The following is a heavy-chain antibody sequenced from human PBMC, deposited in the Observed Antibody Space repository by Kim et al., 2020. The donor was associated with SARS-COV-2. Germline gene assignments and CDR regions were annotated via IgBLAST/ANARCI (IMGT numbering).Heavy chain of an antibody. J-gene: IGHJ6*02. V-gene: IGHV7-4-1*02. Sequence: ASVKVSCKASGYTFTSYAMNWVRQAPGQGLEWMGWINTNTGNPTYAQGFTGRFVFSLDTSVSTAYLQISSLKAEDTAVYYCARGYCSGGSCRYYYYGMDVWGQGTTVTVSS. D-gene: IGHD2-15*01. CDR3: ARGYCSGGSCRYYYYGMDV. CDR2: INTNTGNP. CDR1: GYTFTSYA.